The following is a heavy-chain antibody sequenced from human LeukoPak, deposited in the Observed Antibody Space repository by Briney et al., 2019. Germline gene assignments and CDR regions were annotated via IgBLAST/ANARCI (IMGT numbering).Heavy chain of an antibody. Sequence: GGSLRLSCVASGFTFSSYGMHWVRQAPGKGLEWVAVIWYDGSNKYYADSVKGRFTISRDNSKNTLYLQMNSLRAEDTAVYYCAREGEIAARPFDYWGQGTLVTVSS. CDR1: GFTFSSYG. V-gene: IGHV3-33*01. J-gene: IGHJ4*02. CDR2: IWYDGSNK. CDR3: AREGEIAARPFDY. D-gene: IGHD6-6*01.